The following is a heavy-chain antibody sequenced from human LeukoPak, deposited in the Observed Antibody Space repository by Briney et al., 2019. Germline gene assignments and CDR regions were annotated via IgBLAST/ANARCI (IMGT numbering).Heavy chain of an antibody. J-gene: IGHJ4*02. Sequence: SETLSLTCTVSGVSISSYYWSWLRQPPGKGLEGIGYIYTSGSTNYNPSLKSRVTISVDTSKNQFSLKLSSVTAADTAVYYCAIGVPAAPFDYWGQGTLVTVSS. V-gene: IGHV4-4*09. CDR3: AIGVPAAPFDY. CDR2: IYTSGST. CDR1: GVSISSYY. D-gene: IGHD2-2*01.